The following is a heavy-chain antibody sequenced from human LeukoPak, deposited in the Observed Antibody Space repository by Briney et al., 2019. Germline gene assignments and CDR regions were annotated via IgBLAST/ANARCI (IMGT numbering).Heavy chain of an antibody. D-gene: IGHD4-17*01. Sequence: GGPMTLSCAASGFPLSSYAMRWARPAPGQGLDGVSAISGSGGSTYYADSVKGRFTISRDNSKNTLYLQMNSLRVEDAAVYYCAREYGRHLGYFDYWGQGTLVTVSS. V-gene: IGHV3-23*01. CDR3: AREYGRHLGYFDY. CDR1: GFPLSSYA. CDR2: ISGSGGST. J-gene: IGHJ4*02.